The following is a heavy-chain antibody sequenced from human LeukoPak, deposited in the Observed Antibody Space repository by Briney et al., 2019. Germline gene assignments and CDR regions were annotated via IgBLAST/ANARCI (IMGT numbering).Heavy chain of an antibody. V-gene: IGHV3-20*04. CDR1: GFTFDDYG. CDR3: ARGYCSSTSCYFDY. Sequence: GGSLRLSCAASGFTFDDYGMSWVRQAPGKGLEWVSGINWNGGSTGYADSVKGRFTISRENAKNSLYLQMNSLRAEDTALYYCARGYCSSTSCYFDYWGQGTLVTVSS. J-gene: IGHJ4*02. CDR2: INWNGGST. D-gene: IGHD2-2*01.